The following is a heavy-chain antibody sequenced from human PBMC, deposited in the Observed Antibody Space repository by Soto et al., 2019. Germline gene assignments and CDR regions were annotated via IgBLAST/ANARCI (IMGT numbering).Heavy chain of an antibody. Sequence: GPAPLNPTQTLSVTCTFAPFSRRYTGMRVSWIRQPPGKALEWLARIDWDDDRFYSTSLKTRLTVSKDTSKIHVVLTMTDVDPVDTATYFYALIHEYSYAFVYWGQGARGIFAS. CDR1: PFSRRYTGMR. CDR2: IDWDDDR. J-gene: IGHJ4*02. D-gene: IGHD5-18*01. V-gene: IGHV2-70*04. CDR3: ALIHEYSYAFVY.